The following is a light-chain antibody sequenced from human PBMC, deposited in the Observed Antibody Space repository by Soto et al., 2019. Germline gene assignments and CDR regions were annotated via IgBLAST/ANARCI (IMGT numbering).Light chain of an antibody. CDR1: SGDIGAYNY. CDR2: EVT. J-gene: IGLJ1*01. Sequence: QSVLTQPASVSGSPGQSITISCTGTSGDIGAYNYVSWYQQHPGKAPKLLIHEVTGRPSGVSNRFSGSKSGNTASLTISGLQAEDEADYYCSSYATTAHVFGTGTKVTVL. V-gene: IGLV2-14*01. CDR3: SSYATTAHV.